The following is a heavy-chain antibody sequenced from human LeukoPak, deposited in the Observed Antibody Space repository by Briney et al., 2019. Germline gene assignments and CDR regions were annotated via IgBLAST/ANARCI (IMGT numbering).Heavy chain of an antibody. V-gene: IGHV1-46*01. CDR1: GYIIATYY. CDR3: ARVSRDGYYLFDY. CDR2: INPSGGST. J-gene: IGHJ4*02. Sequence: GASVKVFCKASGYIIATYYIDWVRQAPGQLLEWMGRINPSGGSTNYARQFQDRVTMTSDTSTTTVYMALSSLRSEDTAVYFCARVSRDGYYLFDYWGQGTLVTVSS. D-gene: IGHD5-24*01.